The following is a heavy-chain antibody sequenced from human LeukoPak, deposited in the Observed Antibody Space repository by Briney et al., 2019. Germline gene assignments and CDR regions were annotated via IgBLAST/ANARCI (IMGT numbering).Heavy chain of an antibody. CDR1: GFTFSSYS. J-gene: IGHJ4*02. Sequence: GGSLRLSCAASGFTFSSYSMNWVRQAPGKGLVWVSRINVDGRTTSYVDSVKGRFTISRDNAKNSLYLQMNSLRVEDTAVYYCARVPESIRYYFDYWGQGTLVTVSS. V-gene: IGHV3-74*01. CDR2: INVDGRTT. D-gene: IGHD6-6*01. CDR3: ARVPESIRYYFDY.